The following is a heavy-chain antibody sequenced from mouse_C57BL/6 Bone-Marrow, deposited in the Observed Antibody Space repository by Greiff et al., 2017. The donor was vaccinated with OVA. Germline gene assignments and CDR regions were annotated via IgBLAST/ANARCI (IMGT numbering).Heavy chain of an antibody. V-gene: IGHV5-17*01. Sequence: EVKLVESGGGLVTPGGSLKLSCAASGFTFRDYGMHWVRQAPEKGLEWVAYISSGSSTIYYADTVMGRFTISRDNAKNTLFLPMTSLGSEDTAMYYCERLTTVEDYWGQGTTLTVSS. CDR2: ISSGSSTI. CDR3: ERLTTVEDY. D-gene: IGHD1-1*01. CDR1: GFTFRDYG. J-gene: IGHJ2*01.